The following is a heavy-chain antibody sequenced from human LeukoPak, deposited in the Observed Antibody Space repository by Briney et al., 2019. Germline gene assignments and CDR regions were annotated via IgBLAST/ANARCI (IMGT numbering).Heavy chain of an antibody. D-gene: IGHD5-12*01. Sequence: GGSLRPSCAASGFTFSSYAMSWVRQAPGKGLEWVSAISGSGGSTYYADSVKGRFTISRDNSKNTLYLQMNSLRAEDTAVYYCAKAIVATGYFQHWGQGTLVTVSS. CDR3: AKAIVATGYFQH. V-gene: IGHV3-23*01. CDR1: GFTFSSYA. J-gene: IGHJ1*01. CDR2: ISGSGGST.